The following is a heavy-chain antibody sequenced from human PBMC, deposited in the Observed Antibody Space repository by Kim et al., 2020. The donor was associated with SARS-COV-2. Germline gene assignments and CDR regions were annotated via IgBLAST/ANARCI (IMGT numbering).Heavy chain of an antibody. J-gene: IGHJ4*02. CDR1: GYTFTSYA. CDR2: INAGNGNT. D-gene: IGHD5-12*01. V-gene: IGHV1-3*01. Sequence: ASVKVSCKASGYTFTSYAMHWVRQAPGQRLEWMGWINAGNGNTKYSQKFQGRVTITRDTSASTAYMELSSLRSEDTAVYYCARDKALYGGYVIDYWGQGTLVTVSS. CDR3: ARDKALYGGYVIDY.